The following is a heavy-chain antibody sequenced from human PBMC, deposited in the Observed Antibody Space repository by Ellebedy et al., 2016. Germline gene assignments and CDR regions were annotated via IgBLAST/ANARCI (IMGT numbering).Heavy chain of an antibody. V-gene: IGHV1-69*13. CDR1: GGTFSSYA. J-gene: IGHJ4*02. CDR2: IIPIFGAA. Sequence: SVKVSXXASGGTFSSYAISWVRQAPGQGLEWMGGIIPIFGAANYAQKFQGRVTITADESTSTAYMELSSLRSEDTAVYYCATDLGSSGYYYGGFFDYWGQGTLVTVSS. D-gene: IGHD3-22*01. CDR3: ATDLGSSGYYYGGFFDY.